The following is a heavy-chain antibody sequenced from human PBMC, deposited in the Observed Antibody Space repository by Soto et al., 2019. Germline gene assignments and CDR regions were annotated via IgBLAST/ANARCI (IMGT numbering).Heavy chain of an antibody. D-gene: IGHD5-18*01. J-gene: IGHJ6*02. CDR2: ISYDGTDK. CDR1: GFTFSSYV. Sequence: HPGGSLRRSCAASGFTFSSYVIHWGRQAPGKGLEWVALISYDGTDKYYADSVKGRFTISRDNSKNTLYLQMSSLGPEDTAVYYCVKERYAQLWLEDYGMDVWGQGTTVTVSS. V-gene: IGHV3-30*18. CDR3: VKERYAQLWLEDYGMDV.